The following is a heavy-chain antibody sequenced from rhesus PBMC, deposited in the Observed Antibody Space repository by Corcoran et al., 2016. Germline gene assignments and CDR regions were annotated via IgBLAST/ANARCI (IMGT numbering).Heavy chain of an antibody. CDR1: GASISSHW. D-gene: IGHD1-44*02. V-gene: IGHV4-80*01. J-gene: IGHJ4*01. Sequence: QVQLQESGPGLVKPSETLSLTCDVSGASISSHWWSWVRQPPGKGREWIGEINGNRGNTYYNPSLKGRLYISKDASKNQFSLKLSSVTAADTAVYYGARESGEGYWGQGVLVTVSS. CDR3: ARESGEGY. CDR2: INGNRGNT.